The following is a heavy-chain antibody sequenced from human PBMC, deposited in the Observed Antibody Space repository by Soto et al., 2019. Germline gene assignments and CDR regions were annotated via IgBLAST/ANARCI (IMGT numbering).Heavy chain of an antibody. J-gene: IGHJ5*02. V-gene: IGHV4-61*03. CDR3: AGDTSYDFWSGYVGFYP. D-gene: IGHD3-3*01. CDR1: GGSVSSGSQD. Sequence: PSEPLPLPSTVSGGSVSSGSQDWRWIRQPPGKGLEGIGNIYYTGGTKYNPSLKSRVTISVDRSRNHFSLNLRSVTTADTARYYCAGDTSYDFWSGYVGFYPGGHGTLVTVSS. CDR2: IYYTGGT.